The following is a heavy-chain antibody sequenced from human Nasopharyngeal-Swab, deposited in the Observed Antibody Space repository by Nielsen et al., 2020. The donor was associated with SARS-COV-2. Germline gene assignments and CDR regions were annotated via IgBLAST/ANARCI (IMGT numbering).Heavy chain of an antibody. J-gene: IGHJ6*03. CDR1: GGTFSGYA. Sequence: SVQVSCKASGGTFSGYAISWVRQAPGQGLEWMGGIIPIFGTANYAQKFQGRVTITADESTSTAYMELSSLRSEDTAVYYCAIMTTVTSYLFYYYYYMDVWGKGTTVTVSS. V-gene: IGHV1-69*13. CDR3: AIMTTVTSYLFYYYYYMDV. CDR2: IIPIFGTA. D-gene: IGHD4-11*01.